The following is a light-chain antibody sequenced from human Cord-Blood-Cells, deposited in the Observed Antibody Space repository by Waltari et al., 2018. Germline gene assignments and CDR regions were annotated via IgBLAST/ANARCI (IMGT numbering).Light chain of an antibody. CDR1: QSVLYSSNNKNY. V-gene: IGKV4-1*01. CDR2: WAS. Sequence: DIVMTQSPDSLAVSLGERATINCKPSQSVLYSSNNKNYLAWYQQKPGQPPKLLIYWASTRESGVPDRFSGSGSGTDFTLTISSLQAEDVAVYYCQQYYSTPYTFGQGTKREIK. CDR3: QQYYSTPYT. J-gene: IGKJ2*01.